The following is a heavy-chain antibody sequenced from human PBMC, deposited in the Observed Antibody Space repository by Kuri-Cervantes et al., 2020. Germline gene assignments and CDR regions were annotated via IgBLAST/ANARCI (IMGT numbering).Heavy chain of an antibody. CDR2: IYHSGST. D-gene: IGHD6-13*01. Sequence: SETLSLTCAVSGGSISSGGYSWSWIRQPPGKGLEWIGYIYHSGSTYYNPSLKSRVTISVDRSKNQFSLKLSSVTAADTAVYYCARVPAAGTAGYWGQGTLVTVSS. V-gene: IGHV4-30-2*01. CDR3: ARVPAAGTAGY. J-gene: IGHJ4*02. CDR1: GGSISSGGYS.